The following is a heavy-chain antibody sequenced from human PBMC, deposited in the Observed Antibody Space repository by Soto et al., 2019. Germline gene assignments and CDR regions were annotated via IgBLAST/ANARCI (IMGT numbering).Heavy chain of an antibody. CDR3: ARHTFGDYYDY. J-gene: IGHJ4*02. Sequence: EVQLVQSGAEVKKPGESLKISCKGSGYSSTNYWIDWLRQMPGKGLEWMGIIYPDDSDTRYSPSFQGHVTISADKSTNTAYLQWSSLKASNTAIYYFARHTFGDYYDYWGQGTLVTVSS. V-gene: IGHV5-51*01. CDR1: GYSSTNYW. D-gene: IGHD3-10*01. CDR2: IYPDDSDT.